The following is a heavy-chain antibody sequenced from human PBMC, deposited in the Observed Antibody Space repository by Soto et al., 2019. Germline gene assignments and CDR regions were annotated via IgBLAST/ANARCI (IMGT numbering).Heavy chain of an antibody. J-gene: IGHJ4*02. CDR2: IIPIFGTA. CDR3: AIAEMATITGDPYYFDY. CDR1: GGTFSSYA. V-gene: IGHV1-69*01. D-gene: IGHD5-12*01. Sequence: QVQLVQSGAEVKKPGSSVKVSCKASGGTFSSYAISWVRQAPGQGLEWMGGIIPIFGTANYAQKFQGRVTITADESTSTAYMELSSLRSEDTAVYYCAIAEMATITGDPYYFDYWGQGTLVTVSS.